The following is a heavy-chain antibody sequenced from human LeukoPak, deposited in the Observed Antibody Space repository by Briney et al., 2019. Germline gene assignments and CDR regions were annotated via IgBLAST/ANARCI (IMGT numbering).Heavy chain of an antibody. Sequence: GGSLRLSCAASGFTFHDYGMSWVRQTPGKGLEWVSGINWNGDSTGYADSVKGRFTISRDNAKNSLHLQMNSLRVEDTALYYCARAAEGGSGSYLACLDYWGQGTLVTVSS. J-gene: IGHJ4*02. CDR3: ARAAEGGSGSYLACLDY. D-gene: IGHD3-10*01. V-gene: IGHV3-20*04. CDR2: INWNGDST. CDR1: GFTFHDYG.